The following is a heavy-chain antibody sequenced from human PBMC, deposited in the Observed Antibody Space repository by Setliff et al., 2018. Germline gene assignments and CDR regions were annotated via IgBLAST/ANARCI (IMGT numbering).Heavy chain of an antibody. CDR3: ARVSSQYDSSGYYTY. CDR1: GYTLTELS. CDR2: FDPEDGET. J-gene: IGHJ4*02. V-gene: IGHV1-24*01. D-gene: IGHD3-22*01. Sequence: ASVKVSCKVSGYTLTELSRHWVRQAPGKGLEWMGGFDPEDGETIYAQKFQGRVTMTEDTSTDTAYMELSSLRSEDTAVYYCARVSSQYDSSGYYTYWGQGTLVTVSS.